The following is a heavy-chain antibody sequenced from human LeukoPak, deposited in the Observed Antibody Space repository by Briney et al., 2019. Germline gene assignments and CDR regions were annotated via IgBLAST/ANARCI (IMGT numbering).Heavy chain of an antibody. CDR1: GFTFSSYW. CDR3: ARGDPGIAAANWFDP. J-gene: IGHJ5*02. D-gene: IGHD6-13*01. Sequence: GSLRLSCAASGFTFSSYWMHWVRQAPGKGLVWVSRINSDGSSTSYADSVKGRFTISRDNAKNTLYLQMNSLRAEDTAVYYCARGDPGIAAANWFDPWGQGTLVTVSS. CDR2: INSDGSST. V-gene: IGHV3-74*01.